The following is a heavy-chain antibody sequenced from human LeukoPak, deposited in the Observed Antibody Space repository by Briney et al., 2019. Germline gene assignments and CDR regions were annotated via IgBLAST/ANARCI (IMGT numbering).Heavy chain of an antibody. CDR3: ARVRGYSYGFGFFDY. CDR2: IYYSGST. CDR1: GGSISGYY. J-gene: IGHJ4*02. D-gene: IGHD5-18*01. V-gene: IGHV4-59*01. Sequence: SETLSLTCTVSGGSISGYYWSWIRQPPGKGLEWIGYIYYSGSTNYNPSLNSRVTISIDTSKNQFSLKLSSVTAADTAVYYCARVRGYSYGFGFFDYCGQGTLVTVSS.